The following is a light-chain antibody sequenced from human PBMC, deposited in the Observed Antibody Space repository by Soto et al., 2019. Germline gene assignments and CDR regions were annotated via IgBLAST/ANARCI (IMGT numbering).Light chain of an antibody. J-gene: IGKJ3*01. CDR1: QGISSY. V-gene: IGKV1-27*01. CDR2: AAS. CDR3: QKCSGPPPFT. Sequence: IQLTQSPSSLSASVGDRVTITCRASQGISSYLAWYQQKPGKAPKLLIYAASTLQSGVPSRFSGSGSGTDFTLTISSLQPEDAATYFCQKCSGPPPFTFGPGTTVHIK.